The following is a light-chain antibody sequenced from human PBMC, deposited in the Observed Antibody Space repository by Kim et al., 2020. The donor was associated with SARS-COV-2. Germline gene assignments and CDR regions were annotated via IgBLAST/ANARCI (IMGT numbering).Light chain of an antibody. V-gene: IGLV3-21*04. CDR2: YDS. CDR1: NMGSKS. Sequence: VAPGKTSRITCEGNNMGSKSVHWYQQEPGQAPVLVIYYDSDRPSGIPGRFSSSNSGNTATLTSSRVEAGDEADYYCQVWDSSSRVFGGGTQLTVL. CDR3: QVWDSSSRV. J-gene: IGLJ3*02.